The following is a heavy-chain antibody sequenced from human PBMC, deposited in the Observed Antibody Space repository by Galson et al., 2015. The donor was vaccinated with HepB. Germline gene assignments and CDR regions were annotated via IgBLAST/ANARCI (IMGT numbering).Heavy chain of an antibody. CDR2: IKQDGSEK. Sequence: SLRLSCAASGFSFSTFWMSWVRQAPGKGLEWVANIKQDGSEKYYVDSVKGRFTISRDNAKKSLYLQMNSLRAEDTAVYYCAKTLVGATRRGRDAFDIWGQGTMVTVSS. J-gene: IGHJ3*02. CDR3: AKTLVGATRRGRDAFDI. CDR1: GFSFSTFW. D-gene: IGHD1-26*01. V-gene: IGHV3-7*03.